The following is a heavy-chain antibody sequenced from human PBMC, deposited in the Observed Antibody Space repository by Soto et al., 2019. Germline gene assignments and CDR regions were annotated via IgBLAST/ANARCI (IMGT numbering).Heavy chain of an antibody. J-gene: IGHJ3*02. CDR3: ARDAYYDSSGYYQGNDAFDI. CDR2: IYYSGST. V-gene: IGHV4-30-4*01. D-gene: IGHD3-22*01. Sequence: TLAVTSTDSGGSISSGDYFWGWIRQPRGKGVEWIGYIYYSGSTYYNPSLKSRVTISVDTSKNQFSLKLSSVTAADTAVYYCARDAYYDSSGYYQGNDAFDIWGQGTMVTVSS. CDR1: GGSISSGDYF.